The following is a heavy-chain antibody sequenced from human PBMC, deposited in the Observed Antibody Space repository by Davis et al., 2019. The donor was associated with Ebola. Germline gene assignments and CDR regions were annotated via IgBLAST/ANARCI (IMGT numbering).Heavy chain of an antibody. J-gene: IGHJ6*02. CDR3: AREIGRSGYCSSTSCSYYYYGMDV. CDR1: GYTFTSYG. Sequence: AASVKVSCKASGYTFTSYGISWVRQAPGQGLEWMGWISAYNGNTNYAQKLQGRVTMTTDTSTSTAYMELRSLRSDDTAVYYCAREIGRSGYCSSTSCSYYYYGMDVWGQGTTVTVSS. D-gene: IGHD2-2*01. CDR2: ISAYNGNT. V-gene: IGHV1-18*01.